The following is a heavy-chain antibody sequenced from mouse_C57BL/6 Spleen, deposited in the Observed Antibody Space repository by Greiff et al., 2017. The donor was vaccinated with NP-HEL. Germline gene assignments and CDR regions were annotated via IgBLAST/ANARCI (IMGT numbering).Heavy chain of an antibody. D-gene: IGHD4-1*01. Sequence: QVQLQQPGAELVKPGASVKMSCKASGYTFTSYWITWVKQRPGQGLEWIGDIFPGSGSTNYNEKFKSKATLTVDTSSSTAYTQLSSLTSEESAVYYCARGRLGRRAMDYWGKGTSVTVSS. CDR3: ARGRLGRRAMDY. J-gene: IGHJ4*01. CDR1: GYTFTSYW. V-gene: IGHV1-55*01. CDR2: IFPGSGST.